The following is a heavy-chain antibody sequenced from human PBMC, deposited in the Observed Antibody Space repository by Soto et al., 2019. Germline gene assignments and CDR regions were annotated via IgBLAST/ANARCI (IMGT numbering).Heavy chain of an antibody. V-gene: IGHV1-18*01. CDR3: ARVGLLRFTYYYYMDV. J-gene: IGHJ6*03. D-gene: IGHD3-3*01. CDR2: ISAYNGNT. Sequence: TSVKLSCEACGYSFTSYGGSWVRQAPRQGLEWMGWISAYNGNTNYAQKLQGRVTMTTDTSTSTAYMELRSLRSDDTAVYYCARVGLLRFTYYYYMDVWGKGTTVTVSS. CDR1: GYSFTSYG.